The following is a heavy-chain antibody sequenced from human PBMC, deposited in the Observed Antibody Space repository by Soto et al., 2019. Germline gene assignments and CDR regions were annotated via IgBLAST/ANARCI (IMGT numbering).Heavy chain of an antibody. V-gene: IGHV2-5*01. CDR2: IYWNDDK. D-gene: IGHD2-2*01. Sequence: QITLKESGPTLVKPTQTLTLTCTFSGFSLSTSGVGVGWIRQPPGKALEWLALIYWNDDKRYSPSLKSRLTITKDTSKNQVVLTMTNMDPVDTATYYCAHRSGGIVVVPAARSWFDPWGQGTLVTVSS. CDR3: AHRSGGIVVVPAARSWFDP. CDR1: GFSLSTSGVG. J-gene: IGHJ5*02.